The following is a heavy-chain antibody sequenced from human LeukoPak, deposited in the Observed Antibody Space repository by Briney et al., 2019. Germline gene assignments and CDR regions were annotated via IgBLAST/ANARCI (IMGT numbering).Heavy chain of an antibody. D-gene: IGHD3-16*01. CDR1: GYTFTGYY. V-gene: IGHV1-2*02. CDR3: ARDNDSRDPPHFDY. J-gene: IGHJ4*02. Sequence: ASVKVSCKASGYTFTGYYMHWVRQAPGQGLEWMGWINPNSGGTSYSQKFQGRVTMTRDTSISTAYMDLSKLRSDDTAVYYCARDNDSRDPPHFDYWGQGTLVTVSS. CDR2: INPNSGGT.